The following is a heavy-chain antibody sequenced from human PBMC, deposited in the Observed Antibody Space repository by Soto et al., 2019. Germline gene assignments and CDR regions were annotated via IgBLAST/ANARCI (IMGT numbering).Heavy chain of an antibody. CDR3: APRLTPGNGWYFDL. CDR1: GFSLSTSGVG. V-gene: IGHV2-5*02. Sequence: QITLKESGPTLVKPTQTLTLTCTFSGFSLSTSGVGVGWIRQPPGKALEWLALIYWDYDKRYSPSLKSRLTTXQXTXXNQVDRTMTPMDPVATATYYCAPRLTPGNGWYFDLWGRGTLVTVSS. J-gene: IGHJ2*01. CDR2: IYWDYDK. D-gene: IGHD4-17*01.